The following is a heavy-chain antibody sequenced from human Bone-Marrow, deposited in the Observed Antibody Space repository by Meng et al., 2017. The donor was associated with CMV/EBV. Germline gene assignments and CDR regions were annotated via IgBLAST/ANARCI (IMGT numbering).Heavy chain of an antibody. CDR2: IYYTGNL. CDR1: GGSISSGDYY. Sequence: SETLSLTCTVSGGSISSGDYYWSWIRQSPGKGLEWIGYIYYTGNLYYNPSLKSRVTISVDTSKDQFSLKLSSVTAADTAVYYCARVQHNSRRENDYWGQGTLVTVSS. CDR3: ARVQHNSRRENDY. V-gene: IGHV4-30-4*01. J-gene: IGHJ4*02. D-gene: IGHD4-23*01.